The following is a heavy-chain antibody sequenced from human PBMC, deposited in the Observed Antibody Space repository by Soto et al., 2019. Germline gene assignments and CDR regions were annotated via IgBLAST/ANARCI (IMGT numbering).Heavy chain of an antibody. J-gene: IGHJ4*02. Sequence: GGSLRLSCAASGFTFSSYGMSWVRQAPGKGLEWVLGISVGGGSTYYADSVKSRFTISRDNSKNTLYLQMNSLRAEDTAVYYCAKGEYYDTSGYLDYWGQGTLVTVSS. CDR3: AKGEYYDTSGYLDY. V-gene: IGHV3-23*01. D-gene: IGHD3-22*01. CDR2: ISVGGGST. CDR1: GFTFSSYG.